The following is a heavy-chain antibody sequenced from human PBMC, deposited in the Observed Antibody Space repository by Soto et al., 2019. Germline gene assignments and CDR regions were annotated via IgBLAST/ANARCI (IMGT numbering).Heavy chain of an antibody. J-gene: IGHJ6*02. CDR2: ISSSSSYI. Sequence: GASLRLSCAASGFTFSSHSMNWVRQAPRKGLEWVSSISSSSSYIYYADSVKGRFAISRDNAKNSLYLQMNSLRAEDTAVYYCERADSSRNSCTAGMALVDYYYYGMDVWRQGTTVTVSS. V-gene: IGHV3-21*01. CDR3: ERADSSRNSCTAGMALVDYYYYGMDV. CDR1: GFTFSSHS. D-gene: IGHD2-2*01.